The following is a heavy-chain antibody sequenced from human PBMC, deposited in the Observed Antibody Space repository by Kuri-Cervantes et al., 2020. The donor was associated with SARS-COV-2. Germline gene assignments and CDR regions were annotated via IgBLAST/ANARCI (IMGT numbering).Heavy chain of an antibody. CDR1: GYTFTGYY. D-gene: IGHD3-10*01. J-gene: IGHJ4*02. Sequence: ASVKVSCKASGYTFTGYYMLWVRQAPGQGLVWMGWINPNSGGTNYAQKFQGWVTMTRDTSISTAYMELSRLRSGDTAVYYCARGGRTRNSYYFDYWGQGTLVTVSS. V-gene: IGHV1-2*04. CDR2: INPNSGGT. CDR3: ARGGRTRNSYYFDY.